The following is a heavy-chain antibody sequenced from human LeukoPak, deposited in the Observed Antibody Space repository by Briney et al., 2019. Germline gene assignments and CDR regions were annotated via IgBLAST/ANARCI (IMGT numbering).Heavy chain of an antibody. CDR2: IYYSGST. CDR1: GGSISSYY. D-gene: IGHD3-10*01. J-gene: IGHJ6*03. Sequence: SETLSLTCTVSGGSISSYYWSWIRQPPGEGLEWIGYIYYSGSTNYNPSLKSRVTISVDTSKNQFSLKLSSVTAADTAVYYCATSPFGDYMDVWGKGTTVTISS. CDR3: ATSPFGDYMDV. V-gene: IGHV4-59*01.